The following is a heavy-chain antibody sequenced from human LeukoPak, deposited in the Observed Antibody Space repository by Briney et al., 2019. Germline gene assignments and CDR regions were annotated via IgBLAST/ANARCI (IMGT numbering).Heavy chain of an antibody. V-gene: IGHV3-33*01. CDR2: IWYDGSNK. Sequence: GGSLRLSCAASGFTFSSYGMHWVRQAPGKGLEWVAVIWYDGSNKYYADSVKGRFTISRDNSKNTLYLQMNSLRAEDTAVYYCARVGRDYGDSWYFDYWGQGTLVTVSS. D-gene: IGHD4-17*01. CDR3: ARVGRDYGDSWYFDY. J-gene: IGHJ4*02. CDR1: GFTFSSYG.